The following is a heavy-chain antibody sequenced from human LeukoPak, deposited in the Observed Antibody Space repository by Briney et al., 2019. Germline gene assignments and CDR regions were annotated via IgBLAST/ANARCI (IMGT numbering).Heavy chain of an antibody. CDR3: ARFGITIFGIWFDP. D-gene: IGHD3-3*01. CDR1: GGSFSGYY. CDR2: INHSGST. J-gene: IGHJ5*02. Sequence: SETLSLTCAVYGGSFSGYYWSWIRQPPGKGLEWIGEINHSGSTNYNPSLKSRVTISVDTSKNQFSLKLSSVTAADTAVYYCARFGITIFGIWFDPWGQGTLVTVSS. V-gene: IGHV4-34*01.